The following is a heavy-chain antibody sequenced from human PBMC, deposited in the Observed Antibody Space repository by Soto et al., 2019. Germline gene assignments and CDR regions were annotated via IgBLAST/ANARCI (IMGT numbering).Heavy chain of an antibody. Sequence: PGGSLRLSCAASGFTFSSYSMNWVRQAPGKGLEWVSSISSSSYIYYADSVKGRFTISRDNAKNSLYLQMNSLRAEDTAVYYCARDRSGPPPNGFYYYYGMDVWGQGTTVTVS. CDR1: GFTFSSYS. D-gene: IGHD2-15*01. J-gene: IGHJ6*02. V-gene: IGHV3-21*01. CDR3: ARDRSGPPPNGFYYYYGMDV. CDR2: ISSSSYI.